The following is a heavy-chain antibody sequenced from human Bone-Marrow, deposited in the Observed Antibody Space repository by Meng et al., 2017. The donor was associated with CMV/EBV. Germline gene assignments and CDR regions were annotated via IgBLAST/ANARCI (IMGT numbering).Heavy chain of an antibody. V-gene: IGHV1-69*02. CDR2: IIPILGIA. CDR3: ARAADQCSSTSCYRGGDY. CDR1: GGTFSSYT. Sequence: SVKVSCKASGGTFSSYTISWVRQAPGQGLEWMGRIIPILGIANYAQKFQGRVTITADKSTSTAYMELSSLRSEDTAVYYCARAADQCSSTSCYRGGDYWGQGTLVTVSS. J-gene: IGHJ4*02. D-gene: IGHD2-2*02.